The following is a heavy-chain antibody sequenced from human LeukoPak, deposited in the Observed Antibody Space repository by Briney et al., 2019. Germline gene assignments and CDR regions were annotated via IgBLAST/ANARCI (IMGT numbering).Heavy chain of an antibody. Sequence: GGSLRLSCAASGFTFSSYGMSWVRQAPGKGLEWVSAISASGGNTYYADSVKGRFTISRDNSKNSLYLQMNSLRAEDTAVYYCAKSFQLASSAFDIWGQGTMVTVSS. CDR2: ISASGGNT. CDR1: GFTFSSYG. D-gene: IGHD2-2*01. CDR3: AKSFQLASSAFDI. V-gene: IGHV3-23*01. J-gene: IGHJ3*02.